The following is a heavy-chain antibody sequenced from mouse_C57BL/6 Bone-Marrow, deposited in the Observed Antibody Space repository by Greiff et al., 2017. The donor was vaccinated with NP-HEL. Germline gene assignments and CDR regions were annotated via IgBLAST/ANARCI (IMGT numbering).Heavy chain of an antibody. CDR2: IDPNSGGT. Sequence: QVQLKQPGAELVKPGASVKLSCKASGYTFTSYWMHWVKQRPGRGLEWIGRIDPNSGGTKYNEKFKSKATLTVDKPSSTAYMQLSSLTSEDSAVYYCARCYYGSSPWYFDVWGTGTTVTVSS. J-gene: IGHJ1*03. D-gene: IGHD1-1*01. V-gene: IGHV1-72*01. CDR3: ARCYYGSSPWYFDV. CDR1: GYTFTSYW.